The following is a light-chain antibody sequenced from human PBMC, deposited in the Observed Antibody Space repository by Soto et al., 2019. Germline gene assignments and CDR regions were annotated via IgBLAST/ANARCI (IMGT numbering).Light chain of an antibody. Sequence: EIVMTQSPVTLSVSPGETDTLSCRASKSISSDLAWLQQKPGQSPRLLIYDASTRATGIPARFSGSGSGTEFTLTICSLQSEDFAVYYCQQYNNWPRTFGLGTKVDIK. CDR3: QQYNNWPRT. CDR2: DAS. CDR1: KSISSD. V-gene: IGKV3-15*01. J-gene: IGKJ1*01.